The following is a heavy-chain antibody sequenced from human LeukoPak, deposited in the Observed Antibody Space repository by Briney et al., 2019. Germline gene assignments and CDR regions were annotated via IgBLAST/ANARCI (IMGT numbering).Heavy chain of an antibody. V-gene: IGHV1-69*01. J-gene: IGHJ6*04. CDR1: GGTFSNYA. Sequence: SVKVSCKASGGTFSNYAISWVRQAPGQELEWMGGIIPIFGTANYAQKFQGRVTITADESTSTAYMELSSLRSEDTAVYYCARGRYSCGYYYYGMDVWGKGTTVTVPS. D-gene: IGHD5-18*01. CDR3: ARGRYSCGYYYYGMDV. CDR2: IIPIFGTA.